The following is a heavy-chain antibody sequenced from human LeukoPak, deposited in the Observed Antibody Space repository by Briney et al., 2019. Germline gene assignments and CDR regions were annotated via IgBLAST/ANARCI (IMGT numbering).Heavy chain of an antibody. CDR1: GYTFTGYY. J-gene: IGHJ4*02. Sequence: ASVKVPCKASGYTFTGYYMHWVRQAPGQGLEWMGRINPNSGGTNYAQKFQGRVTMTRDTSISTAYMELSGLRSDDTAVYYCARTYYYDSSGYYADYWGQGTLVTVSS. CDR2: INPNSGGT. D-gene: IGHD3-22*01. V-gene: IGHV1-2*06. CDR3: ARTYYYDSSGYYADY.